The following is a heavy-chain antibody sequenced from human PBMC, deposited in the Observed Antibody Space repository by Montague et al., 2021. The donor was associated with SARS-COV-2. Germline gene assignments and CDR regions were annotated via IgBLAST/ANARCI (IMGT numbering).Heavy chain of an antibody. CDR3: AKGLYGSGGYSDNFDY. CDR2: ISGSGGST. J-gene: IGHJ4*02. CDR1: GFTFSSYA. Sequence: SLRLSCAASGFTFSSYAMSWVRQAPGKGLEWVSAISGSGGSTYYADSVKGRFTISRDNSKNTLYLQMNSLRAEDTAVYYCAKGLYGSGGYSDNFDYWGQGTLVTVSS. V-gene: IGHV3-23*01. D-gene: IGHD3-10*01.